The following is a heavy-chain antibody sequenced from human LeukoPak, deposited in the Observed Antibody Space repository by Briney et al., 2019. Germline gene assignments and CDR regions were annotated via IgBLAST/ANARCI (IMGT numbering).Heavy chain of an antibody. CDR2: IIPIFGTA. D-gene: IGHD6-13*01. CDR3: ARDSPQIAAALGDAFDI. V-gene: IGHV1-69*06. J-gene: IGHJ3*02. CDR1: GGTFSSYA. Sequence: SVKVSCKASGGTFSSYAISWVRQAPGQGLEWMGGIIPIFGTANYAQKFQGRVTITADKSTSTAYMELSSLRSEDTAVYYCARDSPQIAAALGDAFDIWGQGTMVTVSS.